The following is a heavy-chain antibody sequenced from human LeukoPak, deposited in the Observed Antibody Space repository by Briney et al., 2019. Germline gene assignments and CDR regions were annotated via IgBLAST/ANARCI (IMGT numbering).Heavy chain of an antibody. Sequence: SETLSLTCAVYGGSFSGYYWSWIRQPPGKGLEWIGEINHSGSTNYNPSLKSRVTISVDTSKNQFSLKLSSVTAADTAVYYCARAHGYSGRCYFDYWGQGTLVTVSS. CDR2: INHSGST. V-gene: IGHV4-34*01. CDR3: ARAHGYSGRCYFDY. D-gene: IGHD3-22*01. J-gene: IGHJ4*02. CDR1: GGSFSGYY.